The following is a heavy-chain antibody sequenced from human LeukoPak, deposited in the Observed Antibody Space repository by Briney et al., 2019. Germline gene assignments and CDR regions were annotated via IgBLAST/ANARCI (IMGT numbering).Heavy chain of an antibody. J-gene: IGHJ4*02. D-gene: IGHD5-12*01. Sequence: GGSLRLSCAASGFTLSKAWMSWVRQAPGRGLEWVGRIKSKTDGGTTDYAAPVNGRFTISRDDSENTLFLQMNSLKTEDTAVYYCTTPKYSGYDFYFWGQGTLVTVSS. CDR1: GFTLSKAW. V-gene: IGHV3-15*01. CDR3: TTPKYSGYDFYF. CDR2: IKSKTDGGTT.